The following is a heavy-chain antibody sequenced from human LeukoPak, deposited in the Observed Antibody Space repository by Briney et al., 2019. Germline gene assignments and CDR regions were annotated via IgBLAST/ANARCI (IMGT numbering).Heavy chain of an antibody. CDR1: GGSISSYY. Sequence: PSETLSLTCTVSGGSISSYYWSWIRQPPRKGLEWVGYIYYSGSTNYNPSLKSRVTISVDTSKNQFSLKLSSVTAADTAVYYCARQDIPPLDYFDYWGQGTLVTVSS. D-gene: IGHD2-15*01. J-gene: IGHJ4*02. V-gene: IGHV4-59*08. CDR2: IYYSGST. CDR3: ARQDIPPLDYFDY.